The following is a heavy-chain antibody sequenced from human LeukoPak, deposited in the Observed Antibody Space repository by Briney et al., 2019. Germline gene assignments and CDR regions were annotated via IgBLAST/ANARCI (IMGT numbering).Heavy chain of an antibody. CDR1: AFTFSNAW. Sequence: RGSLRPSRAASAFTFSNAWMSWVRQAPGEGMEWVGRIKSKTDGGTTDYAAPVKGRFTISRDDSQNTLYLQMNSLKTEDTAVYYCTTNIRYDSSGRPFDYWGQGTLVTVSS. CDR2: IKSKTDGGTT. D-gene: IGHD3-22*01. CDR3: TTNIRYDSSGRPFDY. V-gene: IGHV3-15*05. J-gene: IGHJ4*02.